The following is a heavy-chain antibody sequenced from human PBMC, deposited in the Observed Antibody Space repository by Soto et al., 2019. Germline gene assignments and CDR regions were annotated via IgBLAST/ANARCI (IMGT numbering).Heavy chain of an antibody. V-gene: IGHV1-58*01. Sequence: SVKVSCKASGFTFTSSAVQWVRQARGQRLGWMGWIVVGSGNTNYAQKFQERVTITRDMSTSTAYMELSSLRSEDTAVYYCAAVPPTGGPPNGFDPWGQGTLVTVSS. CDR2: IVVGSGNT. CDR3: AAVPPTGGPPNGFDP. CDR1: GFTFTSSA. D-gene: IGHD2-15*01. J-gene: IGHJ5*02.